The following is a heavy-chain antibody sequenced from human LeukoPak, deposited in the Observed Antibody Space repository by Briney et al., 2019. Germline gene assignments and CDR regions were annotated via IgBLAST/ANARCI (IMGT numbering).Heavy chain of an antibody. CDR1: GYSFSDYY. CDR3: ARDNFDYYNGHGYTAFDY. D-gene: IGHD3-10*01. CDR2: VNPKNGDT. V-gene: IGHV1-2*02. J-gene: IGHJ4*02. Sequence: ASVKVSCKASGYSFSDYYINWVRQTPGHGLEWIGWVNPKNGDTKFAPKFNGRVSMTRDNSITTAFMELDRLQSDDTALYYCARDNFDYYNGHGYTAFDYWGQGALVIVSS.